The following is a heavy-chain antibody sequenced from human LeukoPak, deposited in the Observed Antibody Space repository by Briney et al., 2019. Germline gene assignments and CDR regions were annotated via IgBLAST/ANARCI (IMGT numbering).Heavy chain of an antibody. CDR3: AKDRVNYDSSGDYYYYMDV. V-gene: IGHV3-30*02. D-gene: IGHD3-22*01. Sequence: GGSLRLSCAASGFTFSSYGMHWVRRAPGKGLEWVAFIRYDGSNKYYADSVKGRFTISRDNSKNTLYLQMNSLRAEDTAVYYCAKDRVNYDSSGDYYYYMDVWGKGTTVTVSS. CDR2: IRYDGSNK. CDR1: GFTFSSYG. J-gene: IGHJ6*03.